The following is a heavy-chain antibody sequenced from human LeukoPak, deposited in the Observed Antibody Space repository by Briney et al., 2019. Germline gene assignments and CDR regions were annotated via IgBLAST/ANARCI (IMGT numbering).Heavy chain of an antibody. D-gene: IGHD5-18*01. V-gene: IGHV4-39*07. CDR3: ARYSYGSSFDY. J-gene: IGHJ4*02. Sequence: PSETLSLTCTVSGGSISSSSYYWGWIRQPPGKGLEWIGSIYYSGSTYYNPSLKSRVTISVDTSKNQFSLKLSSVTAADTAVYYCARYSYGSSFDYWGQGTLVTVSS. CDR2: IYYSGST. CDR1: GGSISSSSYY.